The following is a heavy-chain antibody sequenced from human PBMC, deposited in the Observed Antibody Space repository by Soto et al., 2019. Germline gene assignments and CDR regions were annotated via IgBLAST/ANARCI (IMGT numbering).Heavy chain of an antibody. V-gene: IGHV1-18*01. CDR2: ISAHNGNT. CDR1: GYTFTSYG. CDR3: ARDRAFSNGYYGFYFDY. Sequence: HLVQSGAEVKKPGASVKVSCKASGYTFTSYGITWVRQAPGQGLEWMGWISAHNGNTNYAQKFQDRVTMNTDTSTSTAYMELRSLRSDDTAMYYCARDRAFSNGYYGFYFDYWGQGSLVTVSS. J-gene: IGHJ4*02. D-gene: IGHD4-17*01.